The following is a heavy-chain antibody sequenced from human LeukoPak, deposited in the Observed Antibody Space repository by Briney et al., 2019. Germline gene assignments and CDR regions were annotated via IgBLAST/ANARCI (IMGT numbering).Heavy chain of an antibody. J-gene: IGHJ6*03. V-gene: IGHV4-38-2*02. Sequence: SETLSLTCTVSGYSISSGYSWGWIRQPPGKGLEWIGSIYHSGTTYYNPSLKSRVTISVDTSKNQFSLKLSSVTAADTAVYYCARVGWELLNYYYYMGVWGKGTTVTVSS. CDR1: GYSISSGYS. CDR2: IYHSGTT. CDR3: ARVGWELLNYYYYMGV. D-gene: IGHD1-26*01.